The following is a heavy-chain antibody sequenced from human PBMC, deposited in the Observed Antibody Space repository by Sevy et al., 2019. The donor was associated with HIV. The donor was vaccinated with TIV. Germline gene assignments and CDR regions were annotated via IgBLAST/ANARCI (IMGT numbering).Heavy chain of an antibody. CDR1: GFTFSSYC. D-gene: IGHD2-2*02. Sequence: GGSLRLSCAASGFTFSSYCMNWVRQAPGKGLEWVSCISGISNYIYYADSMKGRFTVSRDNARNSLYLQMNSLRAEDTAVYYCARNNCSITNCYMGDVFDIWGQGTMVTVSS. J-gene: IGHJ3*02. V-gene: IGHV3-21*01. CDR3: ARNNCSITNCYMGDVFDI. CDR2: ISGISNYI.